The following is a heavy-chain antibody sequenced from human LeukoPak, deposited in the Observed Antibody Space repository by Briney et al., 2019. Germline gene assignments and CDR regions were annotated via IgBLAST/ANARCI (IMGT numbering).Heavy chain of an antibody. CDR3: ARGQSITIFGVVIPDYFDY. Sequence: GGSLRLSCAASGFTFSDYYMSWIRQAPGKGLEWVSYISSSGSTIYYADSVKGRFTISRDNAKNSLYLQMNSLRAKDTAVYYCARGQSITIFGVVIPDYFDYWGQGTLVTVSS. V-gene: IGHV3-11*01. CDR1: GFTFSDYY. CDR2: ISSSGSTI. J-gene: IGHJ4*02. D-gene: IGHD3-3*01.